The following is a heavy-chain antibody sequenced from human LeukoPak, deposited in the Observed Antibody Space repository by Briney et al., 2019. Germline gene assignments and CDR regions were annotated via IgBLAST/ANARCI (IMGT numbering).Heavy chain of an antibody. J-gene: IGHJ2*01. CDR1: GGSISSYY. V-gene: IGHV4-59*08. CDR2: IYYSGST. D-gene: IGHD3-10*01. Sequence: SETLSLTCTVSGGSISSYYWSWIRQPPGKGLEWIGYIYYSGSTNYNPSLKSRVTISVDTSKNQFSLKLSSVTAADTAVYYCGRGDFYWYFDLWGRGTLVTVSS. CDR3: GRGDFYWYFDL.